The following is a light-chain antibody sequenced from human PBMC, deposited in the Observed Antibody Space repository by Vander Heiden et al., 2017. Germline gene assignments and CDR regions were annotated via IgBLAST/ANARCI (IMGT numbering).Light chain of an antibody. V-gene: IGLV1-40*01. Sequence: SELPQTHSESGAHRQRVYTTCTAGSENIGAGYDVHQYQLLPAAAPKILIYGNSNRPSGVPDRFSGSKSGTSACQDITGLQAEDEADYYCQSYGSSVCGSVFGGGTKLTGL. CDR2: GNS. J-gene: IGLJ3*02. CDR3: QSYGSSVCGSV. CDR1: SENIGAGYD.